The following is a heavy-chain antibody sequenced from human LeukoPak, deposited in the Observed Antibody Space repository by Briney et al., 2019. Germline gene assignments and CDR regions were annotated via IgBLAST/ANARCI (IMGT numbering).Heavy chain of an antibody. D-gene: IGHD2-2*02. V-gene: IGHV1-69*13. J-gene: IGHJ4*02. CDR2: IIPIFGTA. CDR3: ASGYCSSTSCYNGSWFGHNPLDY. Sequence: SVKVSCKASGGTFSSYAISWVRQAPGQGLEWMGGIIPIFGTANYAQKFQGRVTITADESTSTAYMELSSLRSEDTAVYYCASGYCSSTSCYNGSWFGHNPLDYWGQGTLVTVSS. CDR1: GGTFSSYA.